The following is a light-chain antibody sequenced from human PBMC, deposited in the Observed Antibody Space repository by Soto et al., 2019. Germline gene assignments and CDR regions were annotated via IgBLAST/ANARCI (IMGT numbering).Light chain of an antibody. J-gene: IGKJ4*01. Sequence: IVMTQSRATLSVTPGESATFSCRASQSVRSNLAWYQQKPGQTPRLLIYAASTRATGIPARFSGSGSGTDFTLTISSLQSGDFALYFCQHYDHWPLTFGGRTKVDI. CDR1: QSVRSN. CDR3: QHYDHWPLT. CDR2: AAS. V-gene: IGKV3-15*01.